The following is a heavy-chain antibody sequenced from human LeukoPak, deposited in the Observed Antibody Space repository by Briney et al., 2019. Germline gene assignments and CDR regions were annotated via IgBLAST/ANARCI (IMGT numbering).Heavy chain of an antibody. CDR3: ARDDYGASKGWFDP. D-gene: IGHD4-17*01. J-gene: IGHJ5*02. V-gene: IGHV1-2*02. CDR2: INPNSGGT. Sequence: ASVKVSCKASGYTFTVYYMHWVRQAPGQGLEWMGWINPNSGGTNYAQKFQGRVTMTRDTSISTAYMELRSLRSDDTAVYYCARDDYGASKGWFDPWGQGTLVTVSS. CDR1: GYTFTVYY.